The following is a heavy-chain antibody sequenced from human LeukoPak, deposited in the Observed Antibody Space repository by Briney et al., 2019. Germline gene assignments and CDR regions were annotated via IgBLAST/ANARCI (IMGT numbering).Heavy chain of an antibody. V-gene: IGHV1-8*03. Sequence: ASVKVSCKASGYTFTGYYMHWVRQAPGQGLEWMGWINPNSGNTGYAQKFQGRVTITRNTSISTAYMELSSLRSEDTAVYYCARGYRYYDYVWGSYRRESYSYMDVWGKGTTVTVSS. J-gene: IGHJ6*03. CDR2: INPNSGNT. CDR3: ARGYRYYDYVWGSYRRESYSYMDV. CDR1: GYTFTGYY. D-gene: IGHD3-16*02.